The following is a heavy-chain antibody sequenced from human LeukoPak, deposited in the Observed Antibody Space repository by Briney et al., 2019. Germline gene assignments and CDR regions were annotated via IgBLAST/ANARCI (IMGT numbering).Heavy chain of an antibody. CDR1: GFTPSTCN. J-gene: IGHJ4*02. V-gene: IGHV3-48*02. CDR3: VREWSCGNGDYYYL. D-gene: IGHD2-21*02. CDR2: ITKSSSSI. Sequence: GGSLRLSCVASGFTPSTCNMNWVRQAPGKGLESVSYITKSSSSISYADSVGGRFTTSRDNAKNSLYLQMSSLRDEDTAVYYCVREWSCGNGDYYYLWGQGALVTVSS.